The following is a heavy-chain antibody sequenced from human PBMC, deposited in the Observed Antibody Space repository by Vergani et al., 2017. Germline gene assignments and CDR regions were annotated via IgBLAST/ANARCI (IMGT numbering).Heavy chain of an antibody. J-gene: IGHJ3*02. CDR3: ARXEGMVRNLGDAFYI. CDR1: GFTFSSYG. Sequence: QVQLVESGGGVVQPGRSLRLSCAASGFTFSSYGMHWVRQAPGKGLEWVAVIWYDGSNKYYADSVKGRFTISRDNSKNTLYLQMNSLRAEDTAVYYCARXEGMVRNLGDAFYIWGQGTMVTVSS. V-gene: IGHV3-33*01. CDR2: IWYDGSNK. D-gene: IGHD3-10*01.